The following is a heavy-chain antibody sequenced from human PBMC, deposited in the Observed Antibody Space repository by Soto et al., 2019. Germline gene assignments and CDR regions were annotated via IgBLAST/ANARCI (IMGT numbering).Heavy chain of an antibody. J-gene: IGHJ4*01. CDR3: STPTGSYYSLFDY. CDR1: GFTFSNAW. CDR2: VKSKTDGGTT. Sequence: GGSLRLSCAASGFTFSNAWINWVRQTPGRGLEWVGRVKSKTDGGTTDYAAPVKGRFTISRDDSKNTLYLQMNSLKIEDTAVYYGSTPTGSYYSLFDYWGHGTLVTVSS. D-gene: IGHD1-26*01. V-gene: IGHV3-15*07.